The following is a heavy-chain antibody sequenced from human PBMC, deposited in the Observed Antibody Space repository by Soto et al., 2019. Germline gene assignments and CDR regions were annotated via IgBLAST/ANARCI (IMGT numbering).Heavy chain of an antibody. CDR1: GYTLTELS. V-gene: IGHV1-24*01. CDR2: FDPEDGET. CDR3: ATRSSSGYYQDSYNWFDP. Sequence: WASVKVSCKVSGYTLTELSMHWVRQAPGKGLEWMGGFDPEDGETIYAQKFQGRVTMTEDTSTDTAYMELSSLRSEDTAVYYCATRSSSGYYQDSYNWFDPWGQGTQVTVSS. J-gene: IGHJ5*02. D-gene: IGHD3-22*01.